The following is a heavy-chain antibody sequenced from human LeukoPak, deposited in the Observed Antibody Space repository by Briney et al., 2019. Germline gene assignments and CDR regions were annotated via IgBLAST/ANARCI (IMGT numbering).Heavy chain of an antibody. CDR3: ARDVMTTVTTVWIYYYYYMDV. D-gene: IGHD4-11*01. Sequence: GGSLRLSCAASGFTFSSYEMNWVRQAPGKGLEWVSYISSSGSTIYYADSVKGRFTISRDNAKNSLYLQMNSPRAEDTAVYYCARDVMTTVTTVWIYYYYYMDVWGKGTTVTVSS. CDR1: GFTFSSYE. CDR2: ISSSGSTI. V-gene: IGHV3-48*03. J-gene: IGHJ6*03.